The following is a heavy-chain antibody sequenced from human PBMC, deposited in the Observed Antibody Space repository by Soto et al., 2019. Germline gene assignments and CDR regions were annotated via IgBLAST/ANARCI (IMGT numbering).Heavy chain of an antibody. D-gene: IGHD3-16*01. J-gene: IGHJ4*02. CDR1: GFTFSDCA. Sequence: EVQLLESGGGLVQPGGSLRLSCAASGFTFSDCAVSWVRQAPGKGLEWVSGISVSGSSTYYADSVKGRYLISRDSSKSTLYLQMNSLRVEDTALYYCARDQDGYANFDYWGQGTLVTVSS. CDR3: ARDQDGYANFDY. V-gene: IGHV3-23*01. CDR2: ISVSGSST.